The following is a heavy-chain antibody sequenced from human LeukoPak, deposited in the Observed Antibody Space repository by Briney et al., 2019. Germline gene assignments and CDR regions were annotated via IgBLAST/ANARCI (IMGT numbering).Heavy chain of an antibody. V-gene: IGHV2-70*11. J-gene: IGHJ4*02. D-gene: IGHD2-21*02. CDR2: IDCDDDK. CDR1: GFPLSPSAMC. CDR3: ARIRDSEYYFDY. Sequence: ESGPALMIPTQTLTLTCTFSGFPLSPSAMCVSWIRQPPGKALEWLARIDCDDDKYYSTSLKTRLTISKDTTKSQVVLTMTNMDPVDTATYYCARIRDSEYYFDYWGQGTLVTVSS.